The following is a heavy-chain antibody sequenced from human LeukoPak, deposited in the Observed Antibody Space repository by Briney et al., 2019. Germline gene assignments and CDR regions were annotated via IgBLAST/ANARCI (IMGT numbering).Heavy chain of an antibody. Sequence: PGGSLRLSCAASGFTFSSYAMSWVRQAPGKGLEWVSAINGSGGSTYYADSVKGRFTISRDNSKNTLYLQMNSLRAEDTAVYYCAKDLPAWVVVPAAGDYWGQGTLVTVSS. J-gene: IGHJ4*02. CDR3: AKDLPAWVVVPAAGDY. CDR1: GFTFSSYA. V-gene: IGHV3-23*01. CDR2: INGSGGST. D-gene: IGHD2-2*01.